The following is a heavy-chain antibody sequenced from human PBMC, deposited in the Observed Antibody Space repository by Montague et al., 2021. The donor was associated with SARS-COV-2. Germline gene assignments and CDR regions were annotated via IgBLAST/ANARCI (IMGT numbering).Heavy chain of an antibody. J-gene: IGHJ4*02. V-gene: IGHV3-23*03. D-gene: IGHD2-8*01. CDR1: GFTFSSYA. CDR2: IYNGGSSR. Sequence: SLRLSCAASGFTFSSYAMSWVRQTPGKGLEWVALIYNGGSSRYYADSVRGRFTISRDNSKNTLFLQMNSLRADDTAVYYCAKGLGVRDLYYLDSWGQGTLVTVSS. CDR3: AKGLGVRDLYYLDS.